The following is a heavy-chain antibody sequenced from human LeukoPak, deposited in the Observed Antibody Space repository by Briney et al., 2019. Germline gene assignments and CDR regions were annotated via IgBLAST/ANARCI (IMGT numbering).Heavy chain of an antibody. J-gene: IGHJ6*03. CDR1: GYTFTDDY. V-gene: IGHV1-2*02. Sequence: ASVKDSCKASGYTFTDDYVHWVRQAPGQGLEWMGWINPNSGVTNYAQKFQGRVAMSRYTSTSTAYMELSRLRSDDPGVYYCARGGYYYYYYYMDVWGKGTTVTVSS. CDR2: INPNSGVT. CDR3: ARGGYYYYYYYMDV.